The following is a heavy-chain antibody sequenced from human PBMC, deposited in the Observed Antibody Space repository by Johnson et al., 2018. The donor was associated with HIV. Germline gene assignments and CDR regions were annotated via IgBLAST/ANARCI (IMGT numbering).Heavy chain of an antibody. CDR2: INWNGGST. V-gene: IGHV3-20*04. Sequence: VQLVESGGGVVRPGGSLRLSCVASGFTFDDYGMSWVRQAPGKGLEWVSGINWNGGSTGYADSVKGRFTISRDNAKNSLYLQMNSLRAEDTALYYCARLDEIAAAGTGDAFDIWGQGTMVTVSS. CDR3: ARLDEIAAAGTGDAFDI. CDR1: GFTFDDYG. J-gene: IGHJ3*02. D-gene: IGHD6-13*01.